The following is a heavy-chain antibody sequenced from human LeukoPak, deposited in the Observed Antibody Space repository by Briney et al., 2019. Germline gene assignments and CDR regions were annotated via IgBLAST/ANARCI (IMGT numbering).Heavy chain of an antibody. V-gene: IGHV3-43*01. CDR3: AKSDHRGDGFNYDY. J-gene: IGHJ4*02. CDR1: GFTFYDHT. D-gene: IGHD5-24*01. CDR2: ISWDGGVT. Sequence: PGGSLRLSCAASGFTFYDHTMHWVRQAPGKGLEWVSLISWDGGVTKYAGSVKGRFTISRDNTKKSLYLQMNSLRTEDTALYYCAKSDHRGDGFNYDYWGQGTLVTVSS.